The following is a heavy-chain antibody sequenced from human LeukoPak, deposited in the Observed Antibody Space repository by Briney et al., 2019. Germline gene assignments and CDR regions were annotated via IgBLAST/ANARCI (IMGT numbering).Heavy chain of an antibody. Sequence: PSETLSLTCTVSGGSISSGSYYWSWIRQPAGKGLEWIGRIYTSGSTNYNPSLKSRVTLSVDTSKNQFSLKLSSGTAADTAVYYCARDVLRMEGWFDPWGQGTLVTVSS. J-gene: IGHJ5*02. V-gene: IGHV4-61*02. CDR2: IYTSGST. CDR1: GGSISSGSYY. D-gene: IGHD2/OR15-2a*01. CDR3: ARDVLRMEGWFDP.